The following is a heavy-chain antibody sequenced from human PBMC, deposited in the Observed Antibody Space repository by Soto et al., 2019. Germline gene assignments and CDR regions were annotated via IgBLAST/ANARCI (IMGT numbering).Heavy chain of an antibody. D-gene: IGHD3-22*01. CDR2: INTDGSDT. V-gene: IGHV3-74*01. Sequence: PGGSLRLSCAASGFTFSSDWMHWVRQAPGKGLVWVSRINTDGSDTSYADSVKGRFTISRDNAKNSLYLQMNSLRAEDTAVYYCARPLHYYDGSGYSAYWGQGTPVTVSS. CDR3: ARPLHYYDGSGYSAY. CDR1: GFTFSSDW. J-gene: IGHJ4*02.